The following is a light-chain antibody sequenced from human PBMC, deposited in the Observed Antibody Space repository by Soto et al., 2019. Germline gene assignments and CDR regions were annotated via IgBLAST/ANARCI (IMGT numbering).Light chain of an antibody. J-gene: IGLJ1*01. CDR1: SSDVGAYVY. CDR3: SSFAGSNNFPYV. CDR2: EIN. V-gene: IGLV2-8*01. Sequence: QSVLTQPPSASGSPGQSVTISCTGTSSDVGAYVYVSWYQQHPGKAPKLMIYEINKRPSGVPDRFSGSKSGNTASLTVSGLQAEDEADYYCSSFAGSNNFPYVFGTGTKVTVL.